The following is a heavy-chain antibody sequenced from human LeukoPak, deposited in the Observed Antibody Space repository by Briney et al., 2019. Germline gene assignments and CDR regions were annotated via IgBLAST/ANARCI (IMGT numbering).Heavy chain of an antibody. Sequence: ASVKVSCKASGYTFTSYDINWVRQATGQGLEWMGWMNPNSGNTGYAQKFQGRVTMTRNTSISTAYTELSSLRSEDTAVYYCARFVRWVKGGIDYWGQGTLVTVSS. CDR2: MNPNSGNT. CDR1: GYTFTSYD. J-gene: IGHJ4*02. D-gene: IGHD4-23*01. CDR3: ARFVRWVKGGIDY. V-gene: IGHV1-8*01.